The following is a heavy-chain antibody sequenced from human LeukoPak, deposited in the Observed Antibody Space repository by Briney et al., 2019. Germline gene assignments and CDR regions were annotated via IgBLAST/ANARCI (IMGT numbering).Heavy chain of an antibody. V-gene: IGHV1-69*05. CDR2: IIPIFGTA. CDR1: GGTFSSYA. CDR3: ARDYEDSSGYYYTSNNWFDP. J-gene: IGHJ5*02. Sequence: SVKVSCKASGGTFSSYAISWVRQAPGQGLEWMGGIIPIFGTANYAQKFQGRVTITTDESTSTAYMELSSLISEDTAVYYCARDYEDSSGYYYTSNNWFDPWGQGTLVTVSS. D-gene: IGHD3-22*01.